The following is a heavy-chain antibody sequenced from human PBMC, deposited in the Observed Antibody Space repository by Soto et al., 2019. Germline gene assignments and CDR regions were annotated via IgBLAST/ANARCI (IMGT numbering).Heavy chain of an antibody. D-gene: IGHD3-22*01. CDR3: ARLARTSYYYDSSGYYYFDY. J-gene: IGHJ4*02. V-gene: IGHV1-69*01. Sequence: QVQLVQSGAEVKKPGSSVKVSCKASGGTFSSYAISWVRQAPGQGLEWMGGIIPIFGTANYAQKFQGRVTITADESTSTAHMELSSLRSEDTAVYYCARLARTSYYYDSSGYYYFDYWGQGTLVTVSS. CDR1: GGTFSSYA. CDR2: IIPIFGTA.